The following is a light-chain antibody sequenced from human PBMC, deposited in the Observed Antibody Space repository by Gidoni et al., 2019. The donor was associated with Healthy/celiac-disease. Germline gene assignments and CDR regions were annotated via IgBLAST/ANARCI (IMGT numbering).Light chain of an antibody. CDR1: ISDVGSYNL. Sequence: QSALTQPAPGSGSPGQPITISFTGTISDVGSYNLVSWYQQHPGKAPNLMIYEGSKRPSGVSNRFSGSKSGNTASLTISGLQAEDEADYYCCSYAGSSTYVVFGGGTKLTVL. CDR3: CSYAGSSTYVV. J-gene: IGLJ2*01. V-gene: IGLV2-23*01. CDR2: EGS.